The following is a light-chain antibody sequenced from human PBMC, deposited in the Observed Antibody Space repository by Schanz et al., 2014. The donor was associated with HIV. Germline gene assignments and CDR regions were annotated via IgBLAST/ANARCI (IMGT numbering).Light chain of an antibody. CDR3: QQTYNLPSIT. CDR1: QSVNTF. Sequence: DVQMTQSPSSLSASIGDRVIITCRASQSVNTFVNWYQHKPGKAPRLLIYAASTLQTGVPSRFSGSGSGTEFMLIISSLQPEDFATYFCQQTYNLPSITLGQGTRLDIK. V-gene: IGKV1-39*01. J-gene: IGKJ5*01. CDR2: AAS.